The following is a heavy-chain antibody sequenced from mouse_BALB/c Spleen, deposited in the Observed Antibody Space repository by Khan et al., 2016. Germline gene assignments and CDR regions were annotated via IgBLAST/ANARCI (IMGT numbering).Heavy chain of an antibody. CDR1: GYSITSDYA. CDR3: TRSPTATRYFDV. Sequence: EVQLQESGPGLVKPSQSLSLTCTVTGYSITSDYAWNWIRQFPGNKLEWMGYIRYSGSTTYNPSLKSRISINRDTSKNQFFLQLYSVTPADTATYYCTRSPTATRYFDVWGAGTTVTVSS. V-gene: IGHV3-2*02. J-gene: IGHJ1*01. D-gene: IGHD1-2*01. CDR2: IRYSGST.